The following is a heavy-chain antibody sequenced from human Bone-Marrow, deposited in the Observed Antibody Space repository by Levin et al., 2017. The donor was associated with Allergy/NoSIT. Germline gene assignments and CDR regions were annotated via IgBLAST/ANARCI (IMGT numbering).Heavy chain of an antibody. CDR2: ININGTT. CDR1: GGSFSDYY. V-gene: IGHV4-34*01. J-gene: IGHJ4*02. CDR3: ARGEAVADF. Sequence: SSETLSLTCAISGGSFSDYYWNWIRQSPGTGLEWIGEININGTTNYNPSLKSRVTMSIDTSKNQFSLKLKSVTAADTAVYYCARGEAVADFWGQGTQVTVSS. D-gene: IGHD6-19*01.